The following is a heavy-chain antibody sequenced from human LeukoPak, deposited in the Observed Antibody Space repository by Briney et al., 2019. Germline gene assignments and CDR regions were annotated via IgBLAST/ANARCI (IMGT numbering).Heavy chain of an antibody. CDR2: IKQDGSEK. J-gene: IGHJ4*02. Sequence: GGSLRLSCAASGFTFSSYCMTWVRQAPGKGLEWVAKIKQDGSEKYYVDSVKGRFTISRDNAKNSLYLRMNSLGAEDTAVYYCARRGTSSSWAHFDYWGQGTLVTVSS. CDR3: ARRGTSSSWAHFDY. CDR1: GFTFSSYC. D-gene: IGHD6-13*01. V-gene: IGHV3-7*05.